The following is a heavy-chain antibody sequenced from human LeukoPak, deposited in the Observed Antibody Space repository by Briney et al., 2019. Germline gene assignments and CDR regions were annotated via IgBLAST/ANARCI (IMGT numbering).Heavy chain of an antibody. CDR2: ISAYNGNT. D-gene: IGHD6-13*01. CDR1: GYTFTSYG. V-gene: IGHV1-18*01. J-gene: IGHJ4*02. CDR3: ARDIKQQLALYYFDY. Sequence: GASVKVSCTASGYTFTSYGISWVRQAPGQGLEWMGWISAYNGNTNYAQKLQGRVTMTTDTSTSTAYMELRSLRSDDTAVYYCARDIKQQLALYYFDYWGQGTLVTVSS.